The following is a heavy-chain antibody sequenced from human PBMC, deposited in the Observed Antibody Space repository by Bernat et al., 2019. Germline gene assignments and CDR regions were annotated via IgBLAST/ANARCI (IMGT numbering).Heavy chain of an antibody. Sequence: EVQLVESGGGVVKPGGSLRLSCAGSGFTLSDAWMSWVRQAPGKGLEWVGRSKGRTGGGTPDYAAPAKGRFTVLRDDSKNTMYLHMNSLTTEATAVYYCAWLGRNFDYWGQGTQVTVSS. D-gene: IGHD6-19*01. CDR1: GFTLSDAW. V-gene: IGHV3-15*01. CDR2: SKGRTGGGTP. J-gene: IGHJ4*02. CDR3: AWLGRNFDY.